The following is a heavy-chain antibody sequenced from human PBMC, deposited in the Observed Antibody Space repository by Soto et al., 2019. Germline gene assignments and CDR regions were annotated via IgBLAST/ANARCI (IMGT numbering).Heavy chain of an antibody. V-gene: IGHV4-34*01. J-gene: IGHJ6*02. CDR2: INHSGST. CDR1: GGSFSGYY. Sequence: PSETLSLTFAVYGGSFSGYYWSWIRQPPGKGLEWIGEINHSGSTNYNPSVKSRVTISVDTSKNQFSLKLSSVTAADTAVYYCERGWVGYYYYYGMDVWGQGTTVTVS. CDR3: ERGWVGYYYYYGMDV.